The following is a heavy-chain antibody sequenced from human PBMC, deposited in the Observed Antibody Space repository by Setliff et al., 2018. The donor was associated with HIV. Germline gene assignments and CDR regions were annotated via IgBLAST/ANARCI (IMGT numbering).Heavy chain of an antibody. Sequence: SETLSLTCAVSGYSLSSDYYWSWIRQPPRKGLEWIGYIYYSGTTYYNPSLNSRGFISINSSRKQFSLRLSSVTAADTAVYYCARAPTHYFGNNKSSWPDAFDIWGLGTMVTVSS. CDR3: ARAPTHYFGNNKSSWPDAFDI. CDR2: IYYSGTT. D-gene: IGHD3-10*01. CDR1: GYSLSSDYY. J-gene: IGHJ3*02. V-gene: IGHV4-61*01.